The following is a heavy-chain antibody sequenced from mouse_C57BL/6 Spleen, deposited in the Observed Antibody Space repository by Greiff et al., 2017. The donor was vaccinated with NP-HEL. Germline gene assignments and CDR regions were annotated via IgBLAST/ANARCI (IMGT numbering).Heavy chain of an antibody. Sequence: QVQLQQSGAELARPGASVKMSCKASGYTFTSYTMHWVKQRPGQGLEWIGYINPSSGYTKYNQKFKDKATLTADKSSSTAYMQLSSLTSEAAAVYYCARSDYDVKFAYWGQGTLVTVSA. D-gene: IGHD2-4*01. CDR3: ARSDYDVKFAY. V-gene: IGHV1-4*01. CDR2: INPSSGYT. CDR1: GYTFTSYT. J-gene: IGHJ3*01.